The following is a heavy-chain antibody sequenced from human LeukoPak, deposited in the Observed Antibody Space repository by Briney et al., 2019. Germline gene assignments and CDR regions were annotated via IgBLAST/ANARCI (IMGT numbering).Heavy chain of an antibody. CDR3: ASGGGFSGGYYYPLPLGY. CDR1: GGSFSGYY. V-gene: IGHV4-34*01. Sequence: SETLSLTCAVYGGSFSGYYWSWIRQPPGKGLEWIGEINHSGSTSYNPSLKSRVTISVDTSKNQFSLKLSSVTAADTAVYYCASGGGFSGGYYYPLPLGYWGQGTLVTVSS. CDR2: INHSGST. D-gene: IGHD3-22*01. J-gene: IGHJ4*02.